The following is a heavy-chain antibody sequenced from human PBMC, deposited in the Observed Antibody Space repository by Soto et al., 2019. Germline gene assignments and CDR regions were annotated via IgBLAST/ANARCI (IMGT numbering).Heavy chain of an antibody. D-gene: IGHD1-1*01. V-gene: IGHV4-31*01. J-gene: IGHJ4*02. CDR3: AWHRTAPYYFDS. Sequence: QVQLQESGPGLVKPSQTLSLTCIVSGVSISSGGYYWSWIRHHPGKGLEWIGYIYYSGSTYYNPSLKSPVTILIDTSKNQFSLKLSSVTAADTAVYYCAWHRTAPYYFDSWGLGTLVTVSS. CDR2: IYYSGST. CDR1: GVSISSGGYY.